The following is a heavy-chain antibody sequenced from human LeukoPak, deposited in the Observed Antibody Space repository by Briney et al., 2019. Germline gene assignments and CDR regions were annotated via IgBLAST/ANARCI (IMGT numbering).Heavy chain of an antibody. J-gene: IGHJ4*02. CDR3: AKGAAIDH. Sequence: GGSLRLSCAASGFTFSSYAMSWVRQAPGKGLEWVSAISGSGGSTYYADSVKGRFTISRDSFKDTLYLQMNRLGAEDTALYYCAKGAAIDHWGQGTLVTVSS. V-gene: IGHV3-23*01. CDR2: ISGSGGST. CDR1: GFTFSSYA. D-gene: IGHD5-24*01.